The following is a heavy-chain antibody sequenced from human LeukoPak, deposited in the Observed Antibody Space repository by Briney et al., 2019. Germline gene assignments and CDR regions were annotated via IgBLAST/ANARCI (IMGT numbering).Heavy chain of an antibody. CDR2: MNPNSGNT. V-gene: IGHV1-8*01. CDR3: ASSRGYDVGGYFDY. CDR1: GYTFTSYD. D-gene: IGHD5-12*01. J-gene: IGHJ4*02. Sequence: GASVKVSCKASGYTFTSYDINWVRQATGQGLEWMGWMNPNSGNTGYAQKFQGRVTMTRNTSISTAYMELSSLRSEDTAVYYCASSRGYDVGGYFDYWGQGTLVTVSS.